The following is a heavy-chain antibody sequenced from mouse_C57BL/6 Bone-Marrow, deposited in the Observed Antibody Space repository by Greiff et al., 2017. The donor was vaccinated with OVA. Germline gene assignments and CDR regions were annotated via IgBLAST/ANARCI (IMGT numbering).Heavy chain of an antibody. J-gene: IGHJ1*03. CDR1: GYTFTSYG. Sequence: QVQLKESGAELARPGASVKLSCKASGYTFTSYGISWVKQRTGQGLEWIGEIYPRSGNTYYNEKFKGKATLTADKSSSTAYMELRSLTSENSAVYCCARKYYDSSPWYFDVWGTGTTVTVSA. D-gene: IGHD1-1*01. V-gene: IGHV1-81*01. CDR3: ARKYYDSSPWYFDV. CDR2: IYPRSGNT.